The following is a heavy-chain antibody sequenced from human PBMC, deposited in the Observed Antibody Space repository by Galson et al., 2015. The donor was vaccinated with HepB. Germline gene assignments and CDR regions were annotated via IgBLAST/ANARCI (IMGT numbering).Heavy chain of an antibody. Sequence: SVKVSCKASGYTFTSYGISWVRQAPGQGLEWMGWISAYNGNTNYAQKLQGRVTMTTDTSTSTAYMELRSLRSDDTAVYYCARWDAYYYGSGSYYNLPTLDYWGQGTLVTVSS. CDR1: GYTFTSYG. V-gene: IGHV1-18*01. CDR3: ARWDAYYYGSGSYYNLPTLDY. J-gene: IGHJ4*02. D-gene: IGHD3-10*01. CDR2: ISAYNGNT.